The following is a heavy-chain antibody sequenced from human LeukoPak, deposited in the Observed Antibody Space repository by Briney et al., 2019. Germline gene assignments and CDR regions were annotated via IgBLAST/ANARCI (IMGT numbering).Heavy chain of an antibody. J-gene: IGHJ4*02. CDR3: ARGGPISAADVKSKTPFDY. CDR2: INPNSAGT. V-gene: IGHV1-2*02. CDR1: GYTFTDYY. D-gene: IGHD6-13*01. Sequence: ASVKVSFKASGYTFTDYYMHWVRQAPGQGLEWMGWINPNSAGTDYAQKFQGRVTMTRATSISTGYMELSRLRSDDTAVYYCARGGPISAADVKSKTPFDYWGQGTLITVSS.